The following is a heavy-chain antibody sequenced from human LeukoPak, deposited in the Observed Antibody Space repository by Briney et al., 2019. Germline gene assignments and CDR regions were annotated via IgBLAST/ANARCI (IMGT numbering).Heavy chain of an antibody. CDR3: ARHTRGLGATIIFYGRDG. V-gene: IGHV4-59*08. CDR1: GGSISSYY. CDR2: IYYSGTT. D-gene: IGHD1-26*01. Sequence: PSETLSLTCAASGGSISSYYLSWIRQPPGKGLEWIGYIYYSGTTNYNPSLKSRVTISVDTSKNQFSLKVSSVTAADTAVYYCARHTRGLGATIIFYGRDGWGQGTTVTVSS. J-gene: IGHJ6*01.